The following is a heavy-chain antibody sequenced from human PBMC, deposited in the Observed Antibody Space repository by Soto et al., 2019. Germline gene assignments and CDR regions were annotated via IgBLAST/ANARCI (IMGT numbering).Heavy chain of an antibody. J-gene: IGHJ6*02. CDR3: ATGILATTPYHYYGMDV. Sequence: ASVKVSCKVSGYTLTGLSMHWVRQAPGKGLEWMGGFDPEDGETIYAQKFQGRVTMTEDTSTDTAYMELSSLRSEDTAVYYCATGILATTPYHYYGMDVWGQGTTVTVSS. CDR2: FDPEDGET. V-gene: IGHV1-24*01. CDR1: GYTLTGLS. D-gene: IGHD3-9*01.